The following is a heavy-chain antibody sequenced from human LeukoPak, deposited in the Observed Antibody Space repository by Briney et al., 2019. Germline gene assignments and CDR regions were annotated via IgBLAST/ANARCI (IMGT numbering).Heavy chain of an antibody. D-gene: IGHD3-10*01. CDR3: ARVVIRLRAYYYYYYMDV. Sequence: ASVKVSCKASGYTFTSYAMHWVRQAPGQRLEWMGGIIPIFGTANYAQKFQGRVTITTDESTSTAYMELSSLRSEDTAVYYCARVVIRLRAYYYYYYMDVWGKGTTVTVSS. CDR2: IIPIFGTA. V-gene: IGHV1-69*05. J-gene: IGHJ6*03. CDR1: GYTFTSYA.